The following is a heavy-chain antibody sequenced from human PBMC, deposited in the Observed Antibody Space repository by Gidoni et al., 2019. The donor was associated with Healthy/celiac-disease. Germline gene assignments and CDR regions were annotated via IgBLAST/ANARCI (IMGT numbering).Heavy chain of an antibody. J-gene: IGHJ4*02. CDR3: AKDLVQLWLPDDY. CDR1: GFTFSSYA. V-gene: IGHV3-23*01. Sequence: EVQLLESGGGLVQPGGSLSLSCAASGFTFSSYAMSWVRQAPGKGLEWVSAISGSGGSTYYADSVKGRFTISRDNSKNTLYLQMNSLRAEDTAVYYCAKDLVQLWLPDDYWGQGTLVTVSS. CDR2: ISGSGGST. D-gene: IGHD5-18*01.